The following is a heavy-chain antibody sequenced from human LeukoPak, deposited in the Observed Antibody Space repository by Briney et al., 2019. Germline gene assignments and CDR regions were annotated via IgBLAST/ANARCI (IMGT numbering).Heavy chain of an antibody. Sequence: ASVKVSCKASGYTFTSYDINWVRQATGQGLEWMGWMNLNSGNTGYAQKFQGRVTITRNTSISTAYMELSSLRSEDTAVYYCARQGSAYYYYYMDVWGKGTTVTISS. CDR3: ARQGSAYYYYYMDV. V-gene: IGHV1-8*03. J-gene: IGHJ6*03. D-gene: IGHD3-10*01. CDR2: MNLNSGNT. CDR1: GYTFTSYD.